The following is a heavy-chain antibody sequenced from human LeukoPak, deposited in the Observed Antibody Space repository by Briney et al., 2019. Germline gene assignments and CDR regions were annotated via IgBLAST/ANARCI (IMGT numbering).Heavy chain of an antibody. CDR3: ARSGLWFGEGAVDC. D-gene: IGHD3-10*01. CDR1: GLTHSNYG. V-gene: IGHV3-23*01. CDR2: IINTGDNT. Sequence: GGPLRLPCAASGLTHSNYGMSRVPQAPGKGLEGVSSIINTGDNTHHPDPDNARYTISRHNHKNTLYVQMNSLRAEDTVVYYCARSGLWFGEGAVDCWGQGTLVTVSS. J-gene: IGHJ4*02.